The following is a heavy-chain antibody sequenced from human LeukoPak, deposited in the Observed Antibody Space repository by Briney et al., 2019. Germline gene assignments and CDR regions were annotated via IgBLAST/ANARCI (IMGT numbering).Heavy chain of an antibody. CDR3: ATYDFWSGYYDHPDFDY. CDR1: GFTFSSYS. V-gene: IGHV3-48*01. CDR2: ISSSSSTI. Sequence: GGSLRLSCAASGFTFSSYSMNWVRQAPGQGLEWVSYISSSSSTIYYADSVKGRFTISRDNAKNSLYLQMNSLRAEDTAVYYCATYDFWSGYYDHPDFDYWGQGTLVTVSS. D-gene: IGHD3-3*01. J-gene: IGHJ4*02.